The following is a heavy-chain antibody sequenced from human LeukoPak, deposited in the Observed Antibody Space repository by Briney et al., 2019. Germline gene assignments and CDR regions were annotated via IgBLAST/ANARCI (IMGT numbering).Heavy chain of an antibody. CDR2: TKQDGSEK. CDR1: RFTFSGYW. Sequence: GGSLRLSCAASRFTFSGYWRGWLGQAPGKGLGWVANTKQDGSEKYYVDSVKGRFTISRDNAKNSLYLQMNSLRVEDTAVYYCARENYFDYWGQGTLVTVSS. V-gene: IGHV3-7*01. CDR3: ARENYFDY. J-gene: IGHJ4*02.